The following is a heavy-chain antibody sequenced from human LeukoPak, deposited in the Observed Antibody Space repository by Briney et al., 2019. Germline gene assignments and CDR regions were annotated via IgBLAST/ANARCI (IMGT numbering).Heavy chain of an antibody. CDR2: ISTSSSYI. D-gene: IGHD3-22*01. J-gene: IGHJ4*02. V-gene: IGHV3-21*01. CDR3: ARGNLYYDSSGFDY. Sequence: GGSLRLSCAASGFTFSSYGMHWVRQAPGKGLEWVSSISTSSSYIYYADSVKGRFTISRDNAKKSLYVQMNSLRAEDTAVYYCARGNLYYDSSGFDYWGQGTLVTVSS. CDR1: GFTFSSYG.